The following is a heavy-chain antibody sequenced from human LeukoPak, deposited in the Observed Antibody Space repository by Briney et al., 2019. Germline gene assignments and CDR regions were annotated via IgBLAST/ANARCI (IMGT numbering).Heavy chain of an antibody. D-gene: IGHD6-13*01. Sequence: DSVKVSCKASGYTFTSYGISWVRQAPGQGLELMGWISAYNGNTNYAQKLQGRVTMTTDTSTSTAYMELRSLRSDDTAVYYCARDQTWKQQLVLSPDFDYWGQGTLITVSS. CDR2: ISAYNGNT. J-gene: IGHJ4*02. V-gene: IGHV1-18*01. CDR3: ARDQTWKQQLVLSPDFDY. CDR1: GYTFTSYG.